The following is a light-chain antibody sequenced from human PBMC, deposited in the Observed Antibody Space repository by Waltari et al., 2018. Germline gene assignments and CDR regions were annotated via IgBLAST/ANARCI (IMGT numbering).Light chain of an antibody. Sequence: DIVMTQSPDSLAVSLGERATINYKSSQSVLYSSNNKNYLAWYQQKPGQPPKLLIYWDSTRESGVPDRFSGSGSGTDFTLTISSLQAEDGAVYYCQQYYSTPLTFGGGTKVESK. V-gene: IGKV4-1*01. CDR1: QSVLYSSNNKNY. CDR2: WDS. J-gene: IGKJ4*01. CDR3: QQYYSTPLT.